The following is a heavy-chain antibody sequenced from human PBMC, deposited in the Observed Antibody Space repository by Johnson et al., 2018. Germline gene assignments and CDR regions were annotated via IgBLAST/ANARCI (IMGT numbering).Heavy chain of an antibody. Sequence: QVQLQQWGAGLLKPSEPLSLTCAVYGGSFSGYYWSWIRQPPGKGLEWIGEINHSGSTNYNPSLKSRVTISVDTSKNQFSLKLSSVTAADTAVYYCARGLRIVGAKYFQHWGQGTLVTVSS. V-gene: IGHV4-34*01. CDR2: INHSGST. CDR1: GGSFSGYY. CDR3: ARGLRIVGAKYFQH. D-gene: IGHD1-26*01. J-gene: IGHJ1*01.